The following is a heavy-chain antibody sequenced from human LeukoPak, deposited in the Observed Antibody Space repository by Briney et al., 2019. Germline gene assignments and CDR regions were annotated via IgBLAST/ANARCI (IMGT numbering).Heavy chain of an antibody. CDR2: ISSSSSYI. Sequence: GGSLRLSCAASGFTFSSYSMNWVRQAPGKGLEWVSSISSSSSYIYYADSVKGRFTISRDNAKNSLYLQMNSLRAEDTAVYYCARAPSEIVAPDGIDVWGQGTTVTVSS. CDR1: GFTFSSYS. CDR3: ARAPSEIVAPDGIDV. J-gene: IGHJ6*02. D-gene: IGHD5-12*01. V-gene: IGHV3-21*01.